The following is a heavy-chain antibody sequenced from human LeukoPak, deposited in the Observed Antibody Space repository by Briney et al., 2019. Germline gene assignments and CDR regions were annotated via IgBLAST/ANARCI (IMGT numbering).Heavy chain of an antibody. CDR2: IYNSGST. V-gene: IGHV4-39*01. CDR3: ARHYYVSGINWFDP. CDR1: GDSISSSSYY. J-gene: IGHJ5*02. Sequence: SETLSLTCTVSGDSISSSSYYWGWIRQPPGKGLEWIGSIYNSGSTYYNPSLKSRVTISVDTSKNQFSLNLYSVTAADTAVYYCARHYYVSGINWFDPWGQGTLVTVSS. D-gene: IGHD3-10*01.